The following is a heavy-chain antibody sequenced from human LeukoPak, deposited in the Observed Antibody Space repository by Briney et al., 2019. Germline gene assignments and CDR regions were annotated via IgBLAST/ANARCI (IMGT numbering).Heavy chain of an antibody. CDR3: ARDYDILSGRQPIDY. CDR1: GYTFTGYY. J-gene: IGHJ4*02. CDR2: INPNSGGT. V-gene: IGHV1-2*02. Sequence: ASVKVSCKASGYTFTGYYIHWVRQAPGQGLEWMGWINPNSGGTNYAQKFQGRVTMTTDTSTSTAYMELRSLRSDDTAVYYCARDYDILSGRQPIDYWGQGTLVTVSP. D-gene: IGHD3-9*01.